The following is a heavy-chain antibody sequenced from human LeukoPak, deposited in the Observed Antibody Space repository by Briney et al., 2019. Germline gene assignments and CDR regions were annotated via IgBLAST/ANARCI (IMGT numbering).Heavy chain of an antibody. J-gene: IGHJ4*02. CDR1: GFSFSNSG. CDR3: SKWNGYGDY. Sequence: GGSLRLSCAASGFSFSNSGISWVRQAPAKGLEWVAGISGGGANTHHADSVKGRFTISRDNSKNTLFLQMNSLRDEDTAIYYCSKWNGYGDYWGQGTLVTVSS. D-gene: IGHD1-1*01. CDR2: ISGGGANT. V-gene: IGHV3-23*01.